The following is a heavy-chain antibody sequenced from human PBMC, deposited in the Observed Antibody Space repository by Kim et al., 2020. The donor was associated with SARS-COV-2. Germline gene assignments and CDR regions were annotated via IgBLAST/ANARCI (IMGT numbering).Heavy chain of an antibody. CDR3: AFSSGHHGLDAFDI. Sequence: SVKVSCKASGGTFSSYAISWVRQAPGQGLEWMGRIIPILGIANYAQKFQGRVTITADKSTSTAYMELSSLRSEDTAVYYCAFSSGHHGLDAFDIWGQGTMVTVSS. D-gene: IGHD3-22*01. CDR2: IIPILGIA. V-gene: IGHV1-69*04. J-gene: IGHJ3*02. CDR1: GGTFSSYA.